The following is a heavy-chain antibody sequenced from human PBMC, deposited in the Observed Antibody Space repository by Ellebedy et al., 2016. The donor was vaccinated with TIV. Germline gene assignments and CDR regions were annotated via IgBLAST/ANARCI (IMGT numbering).Heavy chain of an antibody. Sequence: PGGSLRLSCAASGFTFTPYTINWVRQAPGKGLQWVSSISGSSHYILYADSVRGRFTISRDNAKKSVTLQMSSLRDEDTAVYHGCVMGPTTTMATYLDSWGQGTLVTVSS. CDR3: CVMGPTTTMATYLDS. V-gene: IGHV3-21*01. CDR2: ISGSSHYI. CDR1: GFTFTPYT. D-gene: IGHD1-1*01. J-gene: IGHJ4*02.